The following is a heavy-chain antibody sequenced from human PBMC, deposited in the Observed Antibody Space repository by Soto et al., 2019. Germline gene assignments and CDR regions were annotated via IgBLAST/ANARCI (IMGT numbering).Heavy chain of an antibody. V-gene: IGHV1-3*01. Sequence: ASVKVSCKTSGYSFANYAMHWVRQAPGQRLEWVGWIDAGNGNTKYSQKFQGRVTITRDTSASTAYMELSSLRSEDTAVYFCARDVSRRCSGCADNFLGYWGRGTRVIVSS. CDR3: ARDVSRRCSGCADNFLGY. D-gene: IGHD2-15*01. CDR1: GYSFANYA. CDR2: IDAGNGNT. J-gene: IGHJ4*02.